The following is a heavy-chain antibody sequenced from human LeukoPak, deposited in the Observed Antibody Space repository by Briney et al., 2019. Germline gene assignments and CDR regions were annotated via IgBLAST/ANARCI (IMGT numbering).Heavy chain of an antibody. CDR1: GGSISSYY. Sequence: SETLSLTCTVSGGSISSYYWSWIRQPPGKGLEWIGYIYYSGSTNYNPSLKSRVTISVDTSKNRFSLKLSSVTAADTAVYYCARRDGYNLPFDYWGQGTLVTVSS. CDR2: IYYSGST. V-gene: IGHV4-59*01. CDR3: ARRDGYNLPFDY. D-gene: IGHD5-24*01. J-gene: IGHJ4*02.